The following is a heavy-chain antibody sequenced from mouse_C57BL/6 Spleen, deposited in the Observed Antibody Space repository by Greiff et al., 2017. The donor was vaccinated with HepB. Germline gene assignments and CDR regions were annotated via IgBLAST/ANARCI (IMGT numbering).Heavy chain of an antibody. V-gene: IGHV1-64*01. J-gene: IGHJ1*03. CDR1: GYTFTSYW. CDR3: ALFFYYGSSYWYFDV. CDR2: IHPNSGST. Sequence: VQLQQPGAELVKPGASVKLSCKASGYTFTSYWMHWVKQRPGQGLEWIGMIHPNSGSTNYNEKFKSKATLTVDKSSSTAYMQLSSLTSEDSAVYYCALFFYYGSSYWYFDVWGTGTTVTVSS. D-gene: IGHD1-1*01.